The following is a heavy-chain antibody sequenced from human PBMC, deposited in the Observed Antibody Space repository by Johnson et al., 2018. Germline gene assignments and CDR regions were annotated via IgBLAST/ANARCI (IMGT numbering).Heavy chain of an antibody. CDR1: GFTFSSYG. D-gene: IGHD3-10*01. J-gene: IGHJ6*04. CDR3: AILSYYYGSGSYYKPPIRMDV. Sequence: QVQLVQSGGGVVQPGRSXRLSCAASGFTFSSYGMHWVRPAPGKGLEWVAVLSYDGSNKYYADSVKGRFTISRDNSKNTLYLQMNSLRAEDTAVYYCAILSYYYGSGSYYKPPIRMDVWGKGTTVTVSS. V-gene: IGHV3-30*03. CDR2: LSYDGSNK.